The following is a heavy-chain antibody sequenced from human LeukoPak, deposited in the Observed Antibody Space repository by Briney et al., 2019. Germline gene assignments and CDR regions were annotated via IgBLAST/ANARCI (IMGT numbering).Heavy chain of an antibody. V-gene: IGHV4-59*12. Sequence: KPSETLSLTCTVSGGSISSYYWSWIRQPPGKGLEWIGYIYYSGSTNYNPSLKSRVTISVDTSKNQFSLKLSSVTAADTAVYYCARDTGRPLFDSRHDAFDIWGQGTMVTVSS. J-gene: IGHJ3*02. D-gene: IGHD3-22*01. CDR2: IYYSGST. CDR1: GGSISSYY. CDR3: ARDTGRPLFDSRHDAFDI.